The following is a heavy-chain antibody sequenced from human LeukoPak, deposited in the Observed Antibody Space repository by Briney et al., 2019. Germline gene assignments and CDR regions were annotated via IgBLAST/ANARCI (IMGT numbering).Heavy chain of an antibody. CDR1: GYTFTGYY. CDR2: INPNSGGT. CDR3: GREGMRLGELSSDAFDI. Sequence: ASVKVSCKASGYTFTGYYMHWVRQAPGQGLEWMGWINPNSGGTNYAQKFQGWVTMTRDTSISTAYMELSRLRSDDTAVYYCGREGMRLGELSSDAFDIWGQGTMVTVSS. J-gene: IGHJ3*02. V-gene: IGHV1-2*04. D-gene: IGHD3-16*02.